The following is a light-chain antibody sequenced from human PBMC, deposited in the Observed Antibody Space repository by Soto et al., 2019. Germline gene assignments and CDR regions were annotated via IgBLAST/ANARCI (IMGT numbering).Light chain of an antibody. V-gene: IGKV3-20*01. Sequence: EIVLTQSPGTLSLSPGERATLSCRASQSVSNNYLAWDQQKPGQAPRLLIYAASSRAADIRDRFSGSGSRTDYTLTITRPEPGDFAVCYCQQYVSSPYTFGPGIKVDI. J-gene: IGKJ3*01. CDR1: QSVSNNY. CDR2: AAS. CDR3: QQYVSSPYT.